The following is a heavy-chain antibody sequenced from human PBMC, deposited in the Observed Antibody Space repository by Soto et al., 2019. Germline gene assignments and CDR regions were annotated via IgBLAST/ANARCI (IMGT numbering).Heavy chain of an antibody. Sequence: SQTLSLTCDISGDSVFSDSVAWNWIRQSPSRGLEWLGRTYYRSKWYNDYAVSVKSRIIINPDISTNQFSLQLDSVTPEDTAVYYCAEGSSSGFYYWGQGTLLTISS. V-gene: IGHV6-1*01. CDR2: TYYRSKWYN. CDR3: AEGSSSGFYY. D-gene: IGHD5-18*01. CDR1: GDSVFSDSVA. J-gene: IGHJ4*02.